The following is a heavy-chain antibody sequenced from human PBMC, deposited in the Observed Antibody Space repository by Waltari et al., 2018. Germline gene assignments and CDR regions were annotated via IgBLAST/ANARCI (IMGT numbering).Heavy chain of an antibody. V-gene: IGHV1-46*01. CDR1: GYTFTSYY. CDR2: INPSGGST. D-gene: IGHD6-19*01. Sequence: QVQLVQSGAEVKKPGASVKVSCKASGYTFTSYYMHWVRQAPGQGLEWMGIINPSGGSTSYAQKFQGRVTRTRDTSTSTVYMELSSLRSEDTAVYYCARVAYSSGWDTHDYYFDYWGQGTLVTVSS. J-gene: IGHJ4*02. CDR3: ARVAYSSGWDTHDYYFDY.